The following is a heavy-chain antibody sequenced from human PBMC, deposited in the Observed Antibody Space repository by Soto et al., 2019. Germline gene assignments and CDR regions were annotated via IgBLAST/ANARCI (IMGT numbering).Heavy chain of an antibody. CDR2: IYYSGST. D-gene: IGHD4-17*01. V-gene: IGHV4-59*08. CDR3: AIHDYGGNSTLDY. Sequence: PSETLSLTCTVSGGSISSYYWSWIRQPPGKGLEWIGYIYYSGSTNYNPSLKSRVTISVDTSKNQFSLKLSSVTAADTAVYYCAIHDYGGNSTLDYWGQGTLVTVSS. J-gene: IGHJ4*02. CDR1: GGSISSYY.